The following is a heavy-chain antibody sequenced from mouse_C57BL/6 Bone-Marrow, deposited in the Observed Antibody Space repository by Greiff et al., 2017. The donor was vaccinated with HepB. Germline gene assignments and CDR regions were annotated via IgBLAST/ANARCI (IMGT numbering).Heavy chain of an antibody. CDR1: GYTFTSYW. D-gene: IGHD1-3*01. CDR3: ARSVVLDY. J-gene: IGHJ2*01. V-gene: IGHV1-64*01. Sequence: VQLQQPGAELVKPGASVKLSCKASGYTFTSYWMHWVKQRPGQGLEWIGMIHPNSGSTNYNEKLKSKATLTVDKSSSTAYMQLSSLTSEDSAVYYCARSVVLDYWGQGTTLTVSS. CDR2: IHPNSGST.